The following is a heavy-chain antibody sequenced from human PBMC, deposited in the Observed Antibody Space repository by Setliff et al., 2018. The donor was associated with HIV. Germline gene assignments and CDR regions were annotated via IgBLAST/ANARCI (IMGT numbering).Heavy chain of an antibody. V-gene: IGHV3-15*01. CDR1: GFTFSNAW. J-gene: IGHJ4*01. CDR2: IKSISDGATT. D-gene: IGHD3-3*01. Sequence: GGSLRLSCAASGFTFSNAWMSWVRQAPGKGLEWIGRIKSISDGATTDYAAPVEGRFAISRDDSNNTLYLQMNSLKTEDTAVYYCTTTLRTRNFWSGYSVLSDYWGQGALVTVSS. CDR3: TTTLRTRNFWSGYSVLSDY.